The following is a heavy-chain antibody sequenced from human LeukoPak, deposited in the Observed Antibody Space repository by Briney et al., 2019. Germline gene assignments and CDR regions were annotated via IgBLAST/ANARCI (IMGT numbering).Heavy chain of an antibody. CDR3: TMIEWERWRG. V-gene: IGHV3-7*01. CDR2: IKQDGSEK. J-gene: IGHJ4*02. D-gene: IGHD1-26*01. Sequence: GGSLRLSCAASGFTFSSYWMNWVRQAPGKGLEWVANIKQDGSEKYVDSVEGRFTVSRDNTKNSLYLQMNSLRAEDTAVYYCTMIEWERWRGWGQGTLVTVSS. CDR1: GFTFSSYW.